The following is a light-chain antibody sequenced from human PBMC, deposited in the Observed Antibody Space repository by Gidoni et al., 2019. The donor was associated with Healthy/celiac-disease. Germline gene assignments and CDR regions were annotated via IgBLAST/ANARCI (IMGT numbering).Light chain of an antibody. CDR2: LGS. V-gene: IGKV2-28*01. J-gene: IGKJ1*01. CDR3: MQALQTSRT. CDR1: QSLLHSNGYNY. Sequence: DIVMTQSPLSLPVTPGEPASISCRSSQSLLHSNGYNYLDWYLQKPGQSPQLLIYLGSNRASGVPDRFSGSGSGTDFTLKISRVEAEDVGVYYCMQALQTSRTFXQXTKVEIK.